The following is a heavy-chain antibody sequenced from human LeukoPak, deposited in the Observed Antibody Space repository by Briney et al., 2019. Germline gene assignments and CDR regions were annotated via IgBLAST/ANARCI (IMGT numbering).Heavy chain of an antibody. J-gene: IGHJ6*02. CDR3: ARDLNYYDSSGYLYYYGMDV. CDR2: IYHSGTT. CDR1: GGSISSYY. Sequence: SETLSLTCTVSGGSISSYYWSWIRQPPGKGLEWIGYIYHSGTTNYNPSLKSRVTISVDTSKSQFSLKLSSVTAADTAVYYCARDLNYYDSSGYLYYYGMDVWGQGTTVTVSS. V-gene: IGHV4-59*01. D-gene: IGHD3-22*01.